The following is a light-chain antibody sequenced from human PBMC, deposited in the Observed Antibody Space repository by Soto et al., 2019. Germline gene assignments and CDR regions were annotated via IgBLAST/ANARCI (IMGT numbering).Light chain of an antibody. CDR1: SSNIGARYD. Sequence: QAVVTQPPSVSGAPGQRVTISCTGSSSNIGARYDVHWYQQLPGTAPKLLIYGNSNRPSGVPDRFSGSKSGTSASLAITGLQAEDEADYYCQSYDSSLSAYVFGAGTKLTVL. V-gene: IGLV1-40*01. CDR2: GNS. J-gene: IGLJ1*01. CDR3: QSYDSSLSAYV.